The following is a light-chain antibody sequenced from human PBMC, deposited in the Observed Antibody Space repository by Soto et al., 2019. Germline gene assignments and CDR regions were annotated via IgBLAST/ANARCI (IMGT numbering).Light chain of an antibody. CDR2: AAS. CDR3: LQDYNYSFP. Sequence: AIRMTQSPSSLSASVGDRVTITCRASQGITNDLGWYQQKPGKATKLLIYAASSIQSGVPSRFTGSGSGTDFTLTISSLQPEDFATYYWLQDYNYSFPFGGGTKVEIK. J-gene: IGKJ4*01. CDR1: QGITND. V-gene: IGKV1-6*01.